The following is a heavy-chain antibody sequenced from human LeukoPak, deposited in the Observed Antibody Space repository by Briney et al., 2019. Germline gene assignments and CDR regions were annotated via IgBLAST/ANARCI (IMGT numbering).Heavy chain of an antibody. CDR3: ARDLNGPKYNWFDP. J-gene: IGHJ5*02. CDR2: IIPIFGTA. CDR1: GGTFSSYA. Sequence: SVKVSCKASGGTFSSYAISWVRQAPGQGLEWMGGIIPIFGTANYAQKFQGRVTITADKSTSTAYMELSSLRSEDTAVYYCARDLNGPKYNWFDPWGQGTLVTVSS. V-gene: IGHV1-69*06.